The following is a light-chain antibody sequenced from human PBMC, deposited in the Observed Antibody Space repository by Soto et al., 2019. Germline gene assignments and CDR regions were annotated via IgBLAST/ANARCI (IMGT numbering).Light chain of an antibody. Sequence: QSVLTQPPSGSGAPGQRVTISCTGSSSNIGAGYDVHWYQQLPGTAPKLLIYGNSNRPSGVPDRFSGSKSGTSASLAITGLQAEDEADYYCHSYDSSLSGWVFGGGTKLTVL. CDR1: SSNIGAGYD. V-gene: IGLV1-40*01. J-gene: IGLJ3*02. CDR3: HSYDSSLSGWV. CDR2: GNS.